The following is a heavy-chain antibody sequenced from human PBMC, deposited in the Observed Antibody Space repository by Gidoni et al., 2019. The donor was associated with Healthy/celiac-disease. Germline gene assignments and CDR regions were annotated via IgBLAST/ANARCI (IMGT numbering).Heavy chain of an antibody. V-gene: IGHV5-51*01. CDR1: GYSFTSYW. Sequence: EVQLVQSGAEVKQPGESLKISCKGSGYSFTSYWIGWVRQMPGKGLERMGIIHPGDSDTRYSPSFQGQVTIAADKSTSTAYLQWSSLKASDTAIYYCAKQRGQLVRGDYFDYWGQGTLVTVSS. J-gene: IGHJ4*02. CDR3: AKQRGQLVRGDYFDY. D-gene: IGHD6-13*01. CDR2: IHPGDSDT.